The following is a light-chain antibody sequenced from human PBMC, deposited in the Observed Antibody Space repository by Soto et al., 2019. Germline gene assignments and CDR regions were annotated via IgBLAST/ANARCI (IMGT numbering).Light chain of an antibody. CDR3: QQYESYPMT. J-gene: IGKJ4*01. CDR1: QSISSW. Sequence: DSQMTQYPSTLSASIGDRVTITCRAGQSISSWLAWYQQKPVKAPKLLISKASTLQIGVPPRFSGSGSGTEFALTISSLPPDDFSSYYGQQYESYPMTFGGGTKVVIK. V-gene: IGKV1-5*03. CDR2: KAS.